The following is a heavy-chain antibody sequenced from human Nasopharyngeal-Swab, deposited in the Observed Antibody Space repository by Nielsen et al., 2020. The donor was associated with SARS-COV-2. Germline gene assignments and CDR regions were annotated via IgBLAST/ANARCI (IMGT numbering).Heavy chain of an antibody. D-gene: IGHD5-24*01. CDR2: INSDGRTT. Sequence: VRQAPGKGLLSVAHINSDGRTTIYADAVKGRFTISRDRAKNALYLQMDSLRGEDTAVYYCAGRAAGMDVWGQGTTVTVSS. CDR3: AGRAAGMDV. V-gene: IGHV3-74*01. J-gene: IGHJ6*02.